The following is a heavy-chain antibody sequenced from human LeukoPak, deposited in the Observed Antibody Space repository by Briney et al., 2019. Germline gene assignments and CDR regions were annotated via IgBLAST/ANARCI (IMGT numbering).Heavy chain of an antibody. Sequence: GGSLRLSCAASGFTFSSYAMHWVRQAPGKGLEWVAVISYDGSNKYYADSVKGRFTISRDNSKNTLYLQMNSLRAEDTAVYYCAKELPRGHIPYYYDSSGTPRGYWGQGTLVTVSS. V-gene: IGHV3-30-3*01. J-gene: IGHJ4*02. D-gene: IGHD3-22*01. CDR1: GFTFSSYA. CDR2: ISYDGSNK. CDR3: AKELPRGHIPYYYDSSGTPRGY.